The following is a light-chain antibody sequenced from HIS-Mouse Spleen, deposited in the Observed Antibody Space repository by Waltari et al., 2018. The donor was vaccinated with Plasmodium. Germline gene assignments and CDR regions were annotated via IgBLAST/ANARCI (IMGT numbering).Light chain of an antibody. Sequence: EIVMTQSPATLSVSPGDRATLSCRASQSVSSNLAWYQQKPGQAPRLLIYGASTRATGIPARFSGSGSGTEFTLTISSLQSEDFAVYYCQQYKNWSFTFGPGTKVDIK. J-gene: IGKJ3*01. V-gene: IGKV3-15*01. CDR1: QSVSSN. CDR3: QQYKNWSFT. CDR2: GAS.